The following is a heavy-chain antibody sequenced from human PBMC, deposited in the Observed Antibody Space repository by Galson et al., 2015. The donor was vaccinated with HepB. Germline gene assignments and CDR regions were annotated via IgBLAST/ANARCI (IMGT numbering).Heavy chain of an antibody. CDR2: IDPSDSYT. J-gene: IGHJ4*02. V-gene: IGHV5-10-1*01. CDR3: ARLSVLYSSSWYYGEPDY. CDR1: GYSFTSYW. Sequence: QSGAEVKKPGESLRISCKGSGYSFTSYWISWVRQMPGKGLEWMGRIDPSDSYTNYSPSFQGHVTISADKSISTAYLQWSSLKASDTAMYYCARLSVLYSSSWYYGEPDYWGQGTLVTVSS. D-gene: IGHD6-13*01.